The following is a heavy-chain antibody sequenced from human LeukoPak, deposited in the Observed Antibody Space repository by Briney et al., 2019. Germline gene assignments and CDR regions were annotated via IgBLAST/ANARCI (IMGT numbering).Heavy chain of an antibody. V-gene: IGHV5-51*01. CDR3: ARRGYYDSSGYYELPFDY. Sequence: GESLKISCKGSGYRFTSYWIGWVRQMPGKGLECMGIIYPGDSDTRYSPSFQGQVTISADKSISTAYLQWSSLKASDTAMYYCARRGYYDSSGYYELPFDYWGQGTLVTVSS. D-gene: IGHD3-22*01. J-gene: IGHJ4*02. CDR1: GYRFTSYW. CDR2: IYPGDSDT.